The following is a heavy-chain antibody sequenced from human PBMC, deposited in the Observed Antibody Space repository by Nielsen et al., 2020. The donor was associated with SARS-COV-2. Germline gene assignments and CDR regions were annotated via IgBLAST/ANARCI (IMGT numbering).Heavy chain of an antibody. J-gene: IGHJ4*02. D-gene: IGHD5-24*01. Sequence: SETLSLTCTVSGGAISSYYWTWIRQPPEKGLGWIAYIYDSGNTNYNPSLKSRVTISVDTSRNQFSLKLTSVTAADTAVYYCARLIGYSTSSDYWGQGTLVTVSS. V-gene: IGHV4-59*13. CDR2: IYDSGNT. CDR1: GGAISSYY. CDR3: ARLIGYSTSSDY.